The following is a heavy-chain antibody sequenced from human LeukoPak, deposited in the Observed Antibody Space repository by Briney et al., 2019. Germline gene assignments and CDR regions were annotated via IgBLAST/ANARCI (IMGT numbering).Heavy chain of an antibody. Sequence: GGSLRLSCAASGFTFSSYAMHWVRQAPGKGLEWVVVISYDGSNKYYADSVKGRFTISRDNSKNTLYLQMNSLRAEDTAVYYCAREVEDSYGYYYYYGMDVWGQGTTVTVSS. CDR1: GFTFSSYA. CDR2: ISYDGSNK. D-gene: IGHD5-18*01. V-gene: IGHV3-30-3*01. CDR3: AREVEDSYGYYYYYGMDV. J-gene: IGHJ6*02.